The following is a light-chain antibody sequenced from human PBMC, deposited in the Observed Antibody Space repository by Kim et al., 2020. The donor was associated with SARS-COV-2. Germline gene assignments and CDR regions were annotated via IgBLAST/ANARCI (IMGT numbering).Light chain of an antibody. V-gene: IGKV1-27*01. CDR3: QKCDSAPWT. J-gene: IGKJ1*01. Sequence: AAGGDSVTITGRASQDSSNYLAWFQLKPGKAPKLLIYAASALQPGVPSRFSGSGSGTDFTLTVTSLQPEDVATYYCQKCDSAPWTFGQGTKVDIK. CDR1: QDSSNY. CDR2: AAS.